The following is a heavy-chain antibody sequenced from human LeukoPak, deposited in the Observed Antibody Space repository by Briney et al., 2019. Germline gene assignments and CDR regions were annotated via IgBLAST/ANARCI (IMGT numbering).Heavy chain of an antibody. CDR2: IYYSGST. J-gene: IGHJ6*02. D-gene: IGHD1-7*01. CDR3: ARDNWNYGSSMDV. V-gene: IGHV4-39*07. Sequence: SETLSLTCTVSGGSISGSSYYWGWIRQPPGKGLEWIGSIYYSGSTNYNPSLKSRVTISVDTSKNQFSLKLSSVTAADTAVYYCARDNWNYGSSMDVWGQGTTVTVSS. CDR1: GGSISGSSYY.